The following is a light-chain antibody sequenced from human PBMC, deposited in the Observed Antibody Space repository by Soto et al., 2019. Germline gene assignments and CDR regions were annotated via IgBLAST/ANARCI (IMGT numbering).Light chain of an antibody. Sequence: EIVMTQSPATLSVSPGERATLSCRASQGVSSNLAWYQQKPGQAPRLLIYRASTRATGIPARFSGSGSGTESTLTISSLQSEDFAVYYCQQYNNWPRTFGQGTKVEIK. CDR1: QGVSSN. CDR2: RAS. CDR3: QQYNNWPRT. J-gene: IGKJ1*01. V-gene: IGKV3-15*01.